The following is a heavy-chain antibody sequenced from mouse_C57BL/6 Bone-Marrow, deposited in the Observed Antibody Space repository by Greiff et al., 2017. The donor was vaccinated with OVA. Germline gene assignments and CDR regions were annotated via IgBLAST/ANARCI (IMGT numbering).Heavy chain of an antibody. CDR2: IYPGSGST. CDR1: GYTFTSYW. J-gene: IGHJ4*01. CDR3: ARYADYDDYYYAMDY. Sequence: QVHVKQSGAELVKPGASVKMSCKASGYTFTSYWITWVKQRPGQGLEWIGDIYPGSGSTNYNEKFKSKATLTVDTSSSTAYMQLSSLTSEDSAVYYCARYADYDDYYYAMDYWGQGTSVTVSS. V-gene: IGHV1-55*01. D-gene: IGHD2-4*01.